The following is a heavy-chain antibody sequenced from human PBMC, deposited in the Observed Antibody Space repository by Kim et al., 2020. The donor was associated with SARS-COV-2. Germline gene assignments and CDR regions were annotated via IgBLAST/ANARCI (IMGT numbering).Heavy chain of an antibody. J-gene: IGHJ6*02. CDR2: ISGSGGST. D-gene: IGHD3-3*01. CDR3: AKDHVKDFWSGSPYYYGMDV. Sequence: GGSLRLSCAASGFTFSSYAMSWVRQAPGKGLEWVSAISGSGGSTYYADAVKGRFTISRDNSKNTLYLQMNSLRAEDTAVYYCAKDHVKDFWSGSPYYYGMDVWGQGTTVTVS. V-gene: IGHV3-23*01. CDR1: GFTFSSYA.